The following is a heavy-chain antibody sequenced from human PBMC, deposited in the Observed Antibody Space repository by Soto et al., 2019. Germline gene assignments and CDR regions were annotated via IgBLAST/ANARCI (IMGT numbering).Heavy chain of an antibody. Sequence: GGSLRLSCAASGFTFSNYAMSWVRQAPGKGLEWVSAISGSGGSTYYADSVKGRFTISRDNSKNTLYLQMNSLRAEDTAAYYCAKDKHYYGPGTKGPFDYSGQGTLVTVSS. CDR3: AKDKHYYGPGTKGPFDY. J-gene: IGHJ4*02. D-gene: IGHD3-10*01. CDR1: GFTFSNYA. CDR2: ISGSGGST. V-gene: IGHV3-23*01.